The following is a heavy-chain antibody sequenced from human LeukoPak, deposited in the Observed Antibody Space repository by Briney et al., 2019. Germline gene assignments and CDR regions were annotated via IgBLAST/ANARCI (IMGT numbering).Heavy chain of an antibody. CDR3: ARGLGWKVATMGLFYMDV. Sequence: PSETLSLTCGVSGGSFSGHDWSWVRQPPGKGLEWIGEINDGGDTNYNPSLKNRVTISVDTSKNQFSLKVKFVTAADTAVYYCARGLGWKVATMGLFYMDVWGEGTPVTVSS. J-gene: IGHJ6*03. D-gene: IGHD5-24*01. CDR1: GGSFSGHD. CDR2: INDGGDT. V-gene: IGHV4-34*01.